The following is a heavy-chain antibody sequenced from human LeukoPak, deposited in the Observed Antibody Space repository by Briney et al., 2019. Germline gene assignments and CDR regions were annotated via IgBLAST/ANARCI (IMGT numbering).Heavy chain of an antibody. D-gene: IGHD2-15*01. J-gene: IGHJ3*02. V-gene: IGHV1-8*03. CDR2: MNPNSGNT. CDR1: GYTFTSYD. CDR3: AIRNRGDGCGGSCHDDTFDM. Sequence: ASVKVSCKASGYTFTSYDINWVRQATGQGLEWMGWMNPNSGNTGYAQKFQGRVTITRNTSISTAYMELSSLRSEDTAVYYCAIRNRGDGCGGSCHDDTFDMWGQGTMVIVSS.